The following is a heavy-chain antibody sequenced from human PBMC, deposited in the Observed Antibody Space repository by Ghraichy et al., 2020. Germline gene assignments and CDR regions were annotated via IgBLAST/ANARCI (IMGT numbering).Heavy chain of an antibody. V-gene: IGHV4-34*01. Sequence: SETLSLTCAVYGGSFSGNYWSWLRQPPGKGLEWIGEINRGGSTNYNPSLKSRVTVSVDTSKNQFSLKLNSVTAADTAVYYCARGYGSGSYYNYWGQGILVTVSS. CDR2: INRGGST. D-gene: IGHD3-10*01. CDR1: GGSFSGNY. CDR3: ARGYGSGSYYNY. J-gene: IGHJ4*02.